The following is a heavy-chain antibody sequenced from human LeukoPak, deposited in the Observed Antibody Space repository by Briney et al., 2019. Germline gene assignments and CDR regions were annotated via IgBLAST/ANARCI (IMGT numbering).Heavy chain of an antibody. V-gene: IGHV3-21*01. CDR3: ARVDAFDL. CDR2: ISSSSYI. J-gene: IGHJ3*01. Sequence: GGSLRLSCAASGFTFSSYDMNWVRQAPGKGLKWVSYISSSSYIYYADSVKGRFTISRDNAKNSLYLQMNSLRAEDTAVYYCARVDAFDLWGQGTMLTVSS. CDR1: GFTFSSYD.